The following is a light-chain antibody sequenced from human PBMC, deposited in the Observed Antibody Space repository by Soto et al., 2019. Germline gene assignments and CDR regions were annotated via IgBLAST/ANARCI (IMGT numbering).Light chain of an antibody. J-gene: IGLJ1*01. CDR3: RFIGGRKPHV. Sequence: QSALTQPPSASGSPGQSVTISCTGTSSDVGGYNYVSWYQLHPGKAPKLMIYEVSKRPSGVPDRFSGSKSGNTASLTVSGAPGWEGAGLYRRFIGGRKPHVFGTGTKLTVL. CDR2: EVS. CDR1: SSDVGGYNY. V-gene: IGLV2-8*01.